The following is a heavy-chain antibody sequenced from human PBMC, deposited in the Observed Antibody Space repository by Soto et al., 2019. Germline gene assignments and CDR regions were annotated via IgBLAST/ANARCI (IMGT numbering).Heavy chain of an antibody. Sequence: SVKVSCKASGGTFSSYSISWVRQAPGQGLEWMGGIIPIFGTANYAQKFQGRVTITADESTSTAYMELSSLRSEDTAVYYCALQGYSGYEGRWFDPWGQGTLVTVSS. J-gene: IGHJ5*02. CDR3: ALQGYSGYEGRWFDP. D-gene: IGHD5-12*01. V-gene: IGHV1-69*13. CDR2: IIPIFGTA. CDR1: GGTFSSYS.